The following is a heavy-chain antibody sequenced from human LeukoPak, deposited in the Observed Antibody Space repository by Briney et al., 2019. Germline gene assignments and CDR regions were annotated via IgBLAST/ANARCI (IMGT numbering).Heavy chain of an antibody. J-gene: IGHJ5*02. CDR1: GYTLTDYY. Sequence: GASVKVSCKASGYTLTDYYIHWVRQAPGQGLEWMGWITPNSGGTNYAQKFQGRVTMTRDTSISTASLELRSLTSDDTAVYYCARLEGTGYRGGWFDPWGQGSLVTVSS. CDR2: ITPNSGGT. V-gene: IGHV1-2*02. D-gene: IGHD3-9*01. CDR3: ARLEGTGYRGGWFDP.